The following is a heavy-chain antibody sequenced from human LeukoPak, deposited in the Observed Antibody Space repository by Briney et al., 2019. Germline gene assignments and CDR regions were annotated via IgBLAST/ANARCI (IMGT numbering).Heavy chain of an antibody. V-gene: IGHV3-9*01. CDR1: GFTFDDYA. Sequence: GGSLRLSCAASGFTFDDYAMHWVRQAPGKGLEWVSGISWNSGSIGCADSVKGRFTISRDNAKNSLYLQMNSLRAEDTALYYCAKGPCSSTSCSLNWFDPWGQGTLVTVSS. CDR2: ISWNSGSI. D-gene: IGHD2-2*01. CDR3: AKGPCSSTSCSLNWFDP. J-gene: IGHJ5*02.